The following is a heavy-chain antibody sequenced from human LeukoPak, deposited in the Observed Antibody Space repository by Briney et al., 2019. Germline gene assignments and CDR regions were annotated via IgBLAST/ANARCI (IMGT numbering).Heavy chain of an antibody. V-gene: IGHV1-18*01. CDR2: ISAYNGNT. D-gene: IGHD3-10*01. CDR1: GYTFTSYG. Sequence: ASVKVSCKASGYTFTSYGISWVRPAPGQGLEWMGWISAYNGNTNYAQKLQGRVTMTTDTSTSTAYMELRSLRSDDTAVYYCARDPPDGYGSGRGSDYWGQGTLVTVSS. CDR3: ARDPPDGYGSGRGSDY. J-gene: IGHJ4*02.